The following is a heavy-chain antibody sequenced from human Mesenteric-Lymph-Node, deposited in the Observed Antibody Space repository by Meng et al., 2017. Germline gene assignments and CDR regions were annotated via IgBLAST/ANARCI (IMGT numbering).Heavy chain of an antibody. CDR1: GFTFSSYA. D-gene: IGHD2-21*02. CDR2: IRSKANSYAT. Sequence: EVQLVESGGGVVQPGRSLRLSCAASGFTFSSYAMHWVRQASGKGLEWVGRIRSKANSYATAYAASVKGRFTISRDDSKNTAYLQMNSLKTEDTAVYYCTSVVTAIPLWGQGTLVTVSS. V-gene: IGHV3-73*01. J-gene: IGHJ4*02. CDR3: TSVVTAIPL.